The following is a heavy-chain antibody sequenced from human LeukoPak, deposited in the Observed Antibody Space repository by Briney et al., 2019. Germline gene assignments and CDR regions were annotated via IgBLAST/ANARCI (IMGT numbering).Heavy chain of an antibody. CDR3: ARPMGYYYDIR. CDR1: GFTFSSYC. J-gene: IGHJ4*02. Sequence: QPGRSLRLSCAASGFTFSSYCMHWVRQAPGKGLEWVANIKQDGSEKYYVDSVEGRFTISRDNAKNSLYLQMNSLRAEDTAVYYCARPMGYYYDIRWGQGTLVTVSS. CDR2: IKQDGSEK. D-gene: IGHD3-22*01. V-gene: IGHV3-7*01.